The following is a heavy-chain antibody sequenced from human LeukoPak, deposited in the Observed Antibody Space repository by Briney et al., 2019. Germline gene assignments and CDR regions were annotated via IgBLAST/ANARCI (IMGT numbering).Heavy chain of an antibody. CDR2: IFYSGST. J-gene: IGHJ6*03. D-gene: IGHD2-2*01. CDR1: SGSISTSNYY. V-gene: IGHV4-39*07. Sequence: SETLSLTCTVSSGSISTSNYYWGCVRQPPGKALEWIGNIFYSGSTYYSPSLKSRVTISVDTSKNQFSLKLSSVTAADTAVYYCARAVVDYYYYMDVWGKGTTVTISS. CDR3: ARAVVDYYYYMDV.